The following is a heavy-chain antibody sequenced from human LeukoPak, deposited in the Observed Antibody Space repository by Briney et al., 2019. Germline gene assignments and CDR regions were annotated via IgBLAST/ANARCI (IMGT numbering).Heavy chain of an antibody. V-gene: IGHV1-69*13. CDR3: ARKGRGYSGYDYNAFDI. CDR1: GGTFSSYA. CDR2: IIPIFGTA. D-gene: IGHD5-12*01. Sequence: SVKVSCKASGGTFSSYAISWVRQAPGQGLEWMGGIIPIFGTANYAQKFQGRVTITADESTSTAYMELSSLRSEDTAVYYCARKGRGYSGYDYNAFDIWGQGTMVTVSS. J-gene: IGHJ3*02.